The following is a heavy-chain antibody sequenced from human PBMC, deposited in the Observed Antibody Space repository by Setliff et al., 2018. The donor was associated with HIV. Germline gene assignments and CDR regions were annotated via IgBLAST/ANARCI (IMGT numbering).Heavy chain of an antibody. J-gene: IGHJ6*03. CDR2: FYYSGRT. Sequence: SETLSLTCTVSGGSINSSTYYWGWIRQPPGKGLEWIGSFYYSGRTYYSPSLRSRVTMSVDTSKNQFSLKVTSVTAADTAVYYCTRDLWGDDYYYNNMDVWGKGTTVTVSS. D-gene: IGHD2-21*02. V-gene: IGHV4-39*07. CDR3: TRDLWGDDYYYNNMDV. CDR1: GGSINSSTYY.